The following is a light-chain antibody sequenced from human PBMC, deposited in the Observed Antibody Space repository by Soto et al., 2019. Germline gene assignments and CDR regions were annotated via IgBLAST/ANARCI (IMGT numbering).Light chain of an antibody. Sequence: QSVLTQPPSASGSPGQSVTISCTGTNSDVGRYNLVSWYQQRPGQAPQVLIYEVTKRPSGVSDRFSGSKSGNTASLTISGLQAEDEGEYFCCSYASSTTYVVFGGGTK. CDR3: CSYASSTTYVV. CDR2: EVT. J-gene: IGLJ2*01. V-gene: IGLV2-23*02. CDR1: NSDVGRYNL.